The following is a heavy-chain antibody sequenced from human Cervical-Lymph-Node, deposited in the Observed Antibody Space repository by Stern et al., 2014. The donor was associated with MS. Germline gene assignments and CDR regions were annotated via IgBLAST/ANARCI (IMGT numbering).Heavy chain of an antibody. CDR1: GFSLNTTGVG. D-gene: IGHD5-18*01. Sequence: QITLKESGPTLVKPTQTLTLTCTFSGFSLNTTGVGVGWIRQPPGKALEWLAVIYWDDDNRYSPSLKSRLTDAKDTSKNQVVLTMTNMDPEDTATYFCAHSKHTYGYGFDFWGQGTPVTVSS. CDR3: AHSKHTYGYGFDF. CDR2: IYWDDDN. J-gene: IGHJ4*02. V-gene: IGHV2-5*02.